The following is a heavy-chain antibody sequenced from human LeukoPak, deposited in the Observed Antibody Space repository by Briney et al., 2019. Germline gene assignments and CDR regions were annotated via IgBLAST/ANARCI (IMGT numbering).Heavy chain of an antibody. CDR2: IYYTRST. CDR1: GGSCSTYY. Sequence: SETLSLTCTVSGGSCSTYYWNWIRQPPGKGLEWIGYIYYTRSTNYNPSLKSRVTISVDTSKNQFFLKLSSVTAADTAVYYCAANGYYTIEYWGQGTLVTVSS. V-gene: IGHV4-59*01. D-gene: IGHD1-26*01. CDR3: AANGYYTIEY. J-gene: IGHJ4*02.